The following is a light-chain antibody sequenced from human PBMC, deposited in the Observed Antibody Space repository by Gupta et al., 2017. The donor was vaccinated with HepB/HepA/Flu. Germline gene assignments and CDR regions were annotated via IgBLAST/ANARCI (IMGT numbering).Light chain of an antibody. Sequence: DIVLTQSPGTLSLSPGERATLSCRASQSVNSNYLAWYQQKPGQAPRLLIYGASGRATGIPDRFSGSGSGTDFTLTISRLESEDSAMYYCQQDDTLSRTFGQGTKVEIK. CDR1: QSVNSNY. V-gene: IGKV3-20*01. CDR2: GAS. J-gene: IGKJ1*01. CDR3: QQDDTLSRT.